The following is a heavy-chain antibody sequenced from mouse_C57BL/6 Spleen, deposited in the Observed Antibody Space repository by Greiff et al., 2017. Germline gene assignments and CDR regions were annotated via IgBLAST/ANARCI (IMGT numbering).Heavy chain of an antibody. CDR2: IDPENGDT. Sequence: EVQLQESGAELVRPGASVKLSCTASGFNIKDDYMHWVKQRPEQGLEWIGWIDPENGDTEYASKFQGKATITADTSSNTAYLQLSSLTSEDTAVYYCTTYRSLYYYGPMDYWGQGTSVTVSS. CDR3: TTYRSLYYYGPMDY. D-gene: IGHD1-1*01. J-gene: IGHJ4*01. CDR1: GFNIKDDY. V-gene: IGHV14-4*01.